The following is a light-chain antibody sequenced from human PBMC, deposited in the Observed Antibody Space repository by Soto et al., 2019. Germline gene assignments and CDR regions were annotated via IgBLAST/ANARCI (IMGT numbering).Light chain of an antibody. V-gene: IGLV4-60*02. CDR2: LEGSGSY. Sequence: QPVLTQSSSASASLGSSVKLTCTLSGGNSNYVIAWHQQQPGKAPRYLMKLEGSGSYNKGSGVPDRFSGSSSGADRYLTISNLHFEDEADYYCETWDSNTHVFGTGTKLTVL. CDR3: ETWDSNTHV. J-gene: IGLJ1*01. CDR1: GGNSNYV.